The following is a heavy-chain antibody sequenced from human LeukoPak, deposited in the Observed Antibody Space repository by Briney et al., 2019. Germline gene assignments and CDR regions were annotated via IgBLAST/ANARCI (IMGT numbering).Heavy chain of an antibody. J-gene: IGHJ4*02. CDR3: ARSIGAAYFDN. D-gene: IGHD6-13*01. CDR2: ISSGSNDI. CDR1: GFTFSSYS. Sequence: TGGSLRLSCAGSGFTFSSYSMNWVRQAPGEGLEWVSFISSGSNDIYYADSVKGRFTISRDNAKNSLYLEMNSLRAEDTAVYYCARSIGAAYFDNWGQGTLVTVSS. V-gene: IGHV3-21*01.